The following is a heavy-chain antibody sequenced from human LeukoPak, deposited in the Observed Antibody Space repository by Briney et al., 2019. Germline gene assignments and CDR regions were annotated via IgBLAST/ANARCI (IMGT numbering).Heavy chain of an antibody. V-gene: IGHV3-23*01. J-gene: IGHJ5*02. Sequence: GGSLRLSCVASGFTFSSYAMSWVRQAPGKGLEWVSAISGSGGSTYYADSVKGRFTISRDNTKNTLYLQMNSLRAEDTAVYYCAKGELLGQFDPWGQGTLVTVSS. CDR2: ISGSGGST. CDR1: GFTFSSYA. CDR3: AKGELLGQFDP. D-gene: IGHD1-26*01.